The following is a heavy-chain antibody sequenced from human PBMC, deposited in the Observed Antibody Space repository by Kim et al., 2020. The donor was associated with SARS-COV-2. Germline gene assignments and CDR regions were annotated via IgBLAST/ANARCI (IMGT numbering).Heavy chain of an antibody. CDR2: ISPSGGNT. V-gene: IGHV3-23*01. CDR1: GFTFRSYL. J-gene: IGHJ6*02. CDR3: AKDWGRDYYQHYRLDA. Sequence: GGSLRLSCAASGFTFRSYLMTWVRQAPGKGLEWVSAISPSGGNTHYADSVKGRFIISRDNSKNTLFLFMNNLRVADMAMYYCAKDWGRDYYQHYRLDAWGQGNTDTVSS. D-gene: IGHD3-16*01.